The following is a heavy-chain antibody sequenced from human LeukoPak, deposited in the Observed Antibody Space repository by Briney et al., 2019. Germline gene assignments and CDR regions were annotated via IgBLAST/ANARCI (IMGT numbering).Heavy chain of an antibody. V-gene: IGHV1-46*01. D-gene: IGHD3-10*01. CDR1: GYTFTGYY. CDR3: ARSITMVRRPPVFQH. J-gene: IGHJ1*01. CDR2: INPSGSSA. Sequence: GASVKVSCKASGYTFTGYYMHWVRQAPGQGLEWMGFINPSGSSAAYAQKFQGRLTMTRDMFTSTDYMELTSLTSDDTAVYYCARSITMVRRPPVFQHWGQGTLVTVSS.